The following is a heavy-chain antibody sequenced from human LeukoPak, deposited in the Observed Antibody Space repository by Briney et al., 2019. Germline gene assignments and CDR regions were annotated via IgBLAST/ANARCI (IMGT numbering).Heavy chain of an antibody. D-gene: IGHD3-3*01. CDR1: GFTFSSYS. J-gene: IGHJ4*02. CDR3: ARDGTYYDFWSGYYFFDY. CDR2: ISSSSSNI. V-gene: IGHV3-48*01. Sequence: GGSLRLSCAASGFTFSSYSMNWVRQAPGQGLEWVSYISSSSSNIYYADSVKGRFTISRDNAKNSLYLQMNSLRAEDPAVYYCARDGTYYDFWSGYYFFDYWGQGTLVTVSS.